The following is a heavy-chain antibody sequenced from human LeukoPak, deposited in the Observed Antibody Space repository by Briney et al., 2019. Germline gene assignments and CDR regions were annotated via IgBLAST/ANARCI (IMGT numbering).Heavy chain of an antibody. Sequence: PGGSLRLSCAASGFTFISYAVGWVRQAPGKGLVWVSRINSDGSSTSYADSVKGRFTISRDNAKNTLYLQMNSLRAEDTAVYYCATYYYDSSGYRNSDYWGQGTLVTVSS. V-gene: IGHV3-74*01. J-gene: IGHJ4*02. D-gene: IGHD3-22*01. CDR3: ATYYYDSSGYRNSDY. CDR2: INSDGSST. CDR1: GFTFISYA.